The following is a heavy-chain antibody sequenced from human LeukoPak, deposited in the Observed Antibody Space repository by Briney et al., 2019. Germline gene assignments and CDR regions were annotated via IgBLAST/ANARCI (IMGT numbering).Heavy chain of an antibody. J-gene: IGHJ6*03. CDR1: GYTFTSYY. CDR3: ARDPTMVRGVIVQHYYYYMDV. Sequence: GASVKVSCKASGYTFTSYYMHWVRQAPGQGLEWMGIINPSGGSTSYAQKFQGRVTMTRDTSTSTVYMELSSLRSEDTAVYYCARDPTMVRGVIVQHYYYYMDVWGKGTTVTISS. V-gene: IGHV1-46*01. D-gene: IGHD3-10*01. CDR2: INPSGGST.